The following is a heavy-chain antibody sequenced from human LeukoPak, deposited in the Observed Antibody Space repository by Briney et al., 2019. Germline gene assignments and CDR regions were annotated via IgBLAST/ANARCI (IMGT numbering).Heavy chain of an antibody. CDR2: MNPNSGNT. CDR3: ATDPGHRLTGNAYFDY. J-gene: IGHJ4*02. CDR1: GYTFTSYD. D-gene: IGHD3-9*01. V-gene: IGHV1-8*01. Sequence: ASVKVSCKASGYTFTSYDINWVRQATGQGLEWMGWMNPNSGNTGYAQKFQGRVTMTRNTSISTAYMELSSLRSEDTAVYYCATDPGHRLTGNAYFDYWGQGTLVTVSS.